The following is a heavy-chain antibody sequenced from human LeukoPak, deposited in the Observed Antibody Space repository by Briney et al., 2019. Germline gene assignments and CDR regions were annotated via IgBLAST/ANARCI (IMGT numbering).Heavy chain of an antibody. V-gene: IGHV4-31*03. D-gene: IGHD5-18*01. CDR2: FYYSGST. CDR1: GGSISSGGYY. Sequence: SQTLSLTCTVSGGSISSGGYYWSWIRQHPGKGLEWIGYFYYSGSTYYNPSLKSRVTISVDTSKNQFSLKLSSVTAADTAVYYCARDRHGVDTAMVIPTWGQGTLVTVSS. CDR3: ARDRHGVDTAMVIPT. J-gene: IGHJ4*02.